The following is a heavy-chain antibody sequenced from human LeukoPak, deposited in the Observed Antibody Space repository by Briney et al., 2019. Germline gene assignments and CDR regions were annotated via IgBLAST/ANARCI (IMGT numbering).Heavy chain of an antibody. CDR2: ISISGGTT. J-gene: IGHJ5*02. V-gene: IGHV3-23*01. D-gene: IGHD3-3*01. CDR3: AREIVPQYYDFWSGYYSWFDP. Sequence: PGGSLRLSCAASGFTFSNYAMSWVRQAPGKGLEWVSAISISGGTTYYADSVKGRFTISRDNSKNTLYLQMNSLRAEDTAVYYCAREIVPQYYDFWSGYYSWFDPWGQGTLVTVSS. CDR1: GFTFSNYA.